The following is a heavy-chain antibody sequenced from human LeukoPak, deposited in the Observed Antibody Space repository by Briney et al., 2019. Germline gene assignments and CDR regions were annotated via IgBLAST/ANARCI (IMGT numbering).Heavy chain of an antibody. J-gene: IGHJ4*02. Sequence: NPSETLSLTCSVSGYSISSASYWGWIRQPPGKGLEWIGYIYYSGSTNYNPSLKSRVTISVDTSKNQFSLNLTSVTAADTAVYYCALAYGSGSYYPGDQFDYWGQGTLVTVSS. V-gene: IGHV4-38-2*01. CDR2: IYYSGST. D-gene: IGHD3-10*01. CDR1: GYSISSASY. CDR3: ALAYGSGSYYPGDQFDY.